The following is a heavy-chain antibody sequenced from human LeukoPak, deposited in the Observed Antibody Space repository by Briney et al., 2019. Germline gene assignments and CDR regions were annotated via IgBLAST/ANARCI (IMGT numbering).Heavy chain of an antibody. CDR2: IRDKAYGGTT. D-gene: IGHD2-2*01. V-gene: IGHV3-49*04. Sequence: PGGSLRLSCAASGFTFSSYEMNWVRQAPGKGLEWVSLIRDKAYGGTTEYAASVKGRFTISRDDSKNIAYLQVNSLKTEDTAVYYCTRDCSSTNCFVDYWGQGTLVTVSS. J-gene: IGHJ4*02. CDR1: GFTFSSYE. CDR3: TRDCSSTNCFVDY.